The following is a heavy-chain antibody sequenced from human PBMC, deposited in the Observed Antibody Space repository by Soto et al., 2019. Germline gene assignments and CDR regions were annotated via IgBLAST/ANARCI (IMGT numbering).Heavy chain of an antibody. CDR3: ARATSAQSLGLDC. V-gene: IGHV4-31*03. D-gene: IGHD3-16*02. J-gene: IGHJ4*02. CDR1: GGSISSGGSF. Sequence: NPSETLSLTCTVSGGSISSGGSFWTWIRQHPGKGLEWIGYIYYSGTTYYNPSLKSRVTMPVDTSKNHFSLRLTSVTAADTALYYCARATSAQSLGLDCWGQGTLVTVSS. CDR2: IYYSGTT.